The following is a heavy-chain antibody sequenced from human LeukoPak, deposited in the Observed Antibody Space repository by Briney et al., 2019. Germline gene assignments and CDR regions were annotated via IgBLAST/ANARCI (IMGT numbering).Heavy chain of an antibody. CDR3: ARVTSGWKNFDY. J-gene: IGHJ4*02. CDR2: IDPTTVAT. V-gene: IGHV1-2*02. CDR1: GYTFTAYY. Sequence: ASVRVSCKASGYTFTAYYIHWVRQAPGQGLEWMGWIDPTTVATNYAQKLQDRVMMTRDTSISTVYMELRRLRPDDTAVYYCARVTSGWKNFDYWGQGTLVTVSS. D-gene: IGHD6-19*01.